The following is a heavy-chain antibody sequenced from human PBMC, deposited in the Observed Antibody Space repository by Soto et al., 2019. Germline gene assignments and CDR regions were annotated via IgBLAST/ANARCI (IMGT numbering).Heavy chain of an antibody. CDR2: LTGGGDNP. D-gene: IGHD6-19*01. V-gene: IGHV3-23*01. CDR1: GFAFSNYA. Sequence: EVQLLESGGGLVQPGGSLRLSCAASGFAFSNYAMSWVRQSPGKGLEWISSLTGGGDNPHYAESVKGRFTISRDNSKSTLFLQINSLSDGDTAVYYCASGGSGWYPFDYWGQGTLVTVSS. CDR3: ASGGSGWYPFDY. J-gene: IGHJ4*02.